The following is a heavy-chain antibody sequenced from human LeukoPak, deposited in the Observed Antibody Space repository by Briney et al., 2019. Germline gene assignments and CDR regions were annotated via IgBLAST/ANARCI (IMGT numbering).Heavy chain of an antibody. CDR1: VGSISSYY. J-gene: IGHJ4*02. Sequence: SETLSLTCTVPVGSISSYYWSWIRQPPGKGREWVGYIYYSGSTNYNPCLKNRVTISVDTSKTQFSLKLSSVTAADTAVYYCARGSEQWLNFDYWGQGTLVTVSS. V-gene: IGHV4-59*01. CDR3: ARGSEQWLNFDY. D-gene: IGHD6-19*01. CDR2: IYYSGST.